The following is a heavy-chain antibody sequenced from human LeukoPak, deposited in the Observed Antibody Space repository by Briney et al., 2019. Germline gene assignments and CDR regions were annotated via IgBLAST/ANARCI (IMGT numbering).Heavy chain of an antibody. CDR2: IAYNGIP. J-gene: IGHJ4*02. CDR3: ARERHGHPFDS. CDR1: GGSINSDY. V-gene: IGHV4-59*01. Sequence: SETLSLTCTVSGGSINSDYWTWIRQSPGKGLEWIGYIAYNGIPNYNPSLKSRLTISRDTSKNQFSLNLSSVTAADTAVYYCARERHGHPFDSWGQGTLVTVSS.